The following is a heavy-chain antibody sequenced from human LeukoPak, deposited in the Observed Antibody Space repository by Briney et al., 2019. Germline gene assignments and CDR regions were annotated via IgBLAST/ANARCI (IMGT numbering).Heavy chain of an antibody. J-gene: IGHJ4*02. CDR1: GFTFSSYA. V-gene: IGHV3-23*01. Sequence: HPGXSLRLSCAASGFTFSSYAMSWVRQAPGKGVEWVSAISGSGGSTYYADSVEGLFTISRDNSKNTLYLQMNSLRAEDTAVYYCAKLTYYYDSSGSGRDYWGQGTLVTVSS. D-gene: IGHD3-22*01. CDR3: AKLTYYYDSSGSGRDY. CDR2: ISGSGGST.